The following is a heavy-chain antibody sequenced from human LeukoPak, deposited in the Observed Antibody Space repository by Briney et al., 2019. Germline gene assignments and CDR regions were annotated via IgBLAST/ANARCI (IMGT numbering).Heavy chain of an antibody. Sequence: GGSLRLSCEASGFTFSSYSMNWVRQAPGKGLEWVSSISSSASYIFYAGSVKGRFTISRDNAKNSLYLQMNSLRVEDTAVYYCARLVGGNSYGHSDYWGQGTLVTVSS. V-gene: IGHV3-21*01. D-gene: IGHD5-18*01. CDR2: ISSSASYI. CDR3: ARLVGGNSYGHSDY. J-gene: IGHJ4*02. CDR1: GFTFSSYS.